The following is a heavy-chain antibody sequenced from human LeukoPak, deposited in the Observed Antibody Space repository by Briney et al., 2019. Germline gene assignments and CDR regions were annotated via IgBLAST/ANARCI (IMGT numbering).Heavy chain of an antibody. D-gene: IGHD3-22*01. CDR2: IYHSGST. V-gene: IGHV4-4*02. CDR3: ARGYYYDSSGYYYVRNDAFDI. Sequence: SETLSLTCAVSGGSISSSNWWSWVRQPPGKGLEWIGEIYHSGSTNYNPSLKSRVTISVDKSKNQFSLKLNSVTAADTAVYYCARGYYYDSSGYYYVRNDAFDIWGQGTMVTVSS. J-gene: IGHJ3*02. CDR1: GGSISSSNW.